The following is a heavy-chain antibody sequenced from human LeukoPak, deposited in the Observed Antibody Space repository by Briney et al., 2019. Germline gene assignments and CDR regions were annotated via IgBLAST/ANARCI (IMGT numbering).Heavy chain of an antibody. Sequence: GGSLRLSCLTSGFTFSTNAMSWVRQAPGKGLEWVSAISGSGGSTYYADSVKGRFTISRGNSKNTLYLQMNSLRAEDTAVYYCAKGASSSWYPSFFDYWGQGTLVTVSS. V-gene: IGHV3-23*01. J-gene: IGHJ4*02. D-gene: IGHD6-13*01. CDR1: GFTFSTNA. CDR2: ISGSGGST. CDR3: AKGASSSWYPSFFDY.